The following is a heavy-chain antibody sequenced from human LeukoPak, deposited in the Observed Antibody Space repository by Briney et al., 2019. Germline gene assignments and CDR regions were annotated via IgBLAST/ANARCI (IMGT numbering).Heavy chain of an antibody. CDR1: GFTFSTYS. V-gene: IGHV3-21*01. J-gene: IGHJ1*01. CDR3: ASDAFYYDSSGPQR. D-gene: IGHD3-22*01. Sequence: GGSLRLSCVASGFTFSTYSMNWVRQAPGKGLEWVSSISSSSTYIYYADSIKGRFTISRDNAKNSLYLQMNSLRAEDTAVYYCASDAFYYDSSGPQRWGQGTLVTVSS. CDR2: ISSSSTYI.